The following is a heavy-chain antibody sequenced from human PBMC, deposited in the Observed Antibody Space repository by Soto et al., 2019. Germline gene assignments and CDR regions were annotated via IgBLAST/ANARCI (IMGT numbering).Heavy chain of an antibody. Sequence: TSETLSLTYAVSGGSISSGGYSWSWIRQPPGKGLECIGYIHHSRSTYYNPSLKSRVTISVDRSKNQFSLKLSSVTAADTAVYYCARGPPLLWWSQGTLVTVSS. CDR2: IHHSRST. CDR1: GGSISSGGYS. V-gene: IGHV4-30-2*01. CDR3: ARGPPLLW. J-gene: IGHJ4*02. D-gene: IGHD2-21*01.